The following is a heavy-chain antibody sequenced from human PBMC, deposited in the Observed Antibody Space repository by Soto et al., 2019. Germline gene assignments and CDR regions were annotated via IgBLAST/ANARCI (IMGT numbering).Heavy chain of an antibody. J-gene: IGHJ4*02. CDR3: VKDHRARMKFKNDFDY. CDR1: GFTFSSYA. Sequence: PGGSLRLSCAASGFTFSSYATSWVRQAPGKGLECVSAISGSGGSTYYADSVKGRFTISRDNSKNTLYLQMNSLRAEDTAVYYCVKDHRARMKFKNDFDYWGQGTLVTVSS. D-gene: IGHD1-1*01. V-gene: IGHV3-23*01. CDR2: ISGSGGST.